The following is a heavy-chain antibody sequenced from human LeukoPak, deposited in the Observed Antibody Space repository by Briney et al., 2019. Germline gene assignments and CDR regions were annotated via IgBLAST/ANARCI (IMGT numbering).Heavy chain of an antibody. V-gene: IGHV4-61*02. CDR3: ARGEGGSYSVGY. CDR1: GGSISSGSYY. J-gene: IGHJ4*02. CDR2: TYTSGST. Sequence: PSETLSLTCTVSGGSISSGSYYWSWIRQPAGKGLEWIGRTYTSGSTNYNPSLKSRVTISVDTSKNQFSLKLSSVTAADTAVYYCARGEGGSYSVGYWGQGTLVTVSS. D-gene: IGHD1-26*01.